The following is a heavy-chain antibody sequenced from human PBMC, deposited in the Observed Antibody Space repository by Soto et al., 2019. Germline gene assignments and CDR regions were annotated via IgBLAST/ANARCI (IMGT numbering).Heavy chain of an antibody. D-gene: IGHD6-6*01. CDR3: ARQPSYIRSSGEYYYYYGMDV. Sequence: PGESLKISCKGSVYSFTSYWIGRVRQMPGKGLEWMGIIYPGDSDTRYSPSFQGQVTISADKSISTAYLQWSGLKDSDTAMYYCARQPSYIRSSGEYYYYYGMDVWGQGKTVTVYS. J-gene: IGHJ6*02. V-gene: IGHV5-51*01. CDR1: VYSFTSYW. CDR2: IYPGDSDT.